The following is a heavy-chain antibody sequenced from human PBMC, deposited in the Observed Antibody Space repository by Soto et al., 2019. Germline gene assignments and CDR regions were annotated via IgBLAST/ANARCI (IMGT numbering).Heavy chain of an antibody. Sequence: GGSLRLSCAASDFDFSSYGIHWVRQAPGKGLEWVAASSYDGRETFYADSAKGRFTVSKEMSKNTAFLQMNALRHEDTAVYFCARNSGWPILNFDNRGPGTPVTVSS. V-gene: IGHV3-30*03. J-gene: IGHJ4*02. D-gene: IGHD3-10*01. CDR3: ARNSGWPILNFDN. CDR1: DFDFSSYG. CDR2: SSYDGRET.